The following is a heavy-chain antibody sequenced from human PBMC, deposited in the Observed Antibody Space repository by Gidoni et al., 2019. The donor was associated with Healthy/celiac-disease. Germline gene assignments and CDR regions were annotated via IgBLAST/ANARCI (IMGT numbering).Heavy chain of an antibody. V-gene: IGHV3-30-3*01. J-gene: IGHJ4*02. Sequence: FTFSSYAMHWVRQAPGKGLEWVAVISYDGSNKYYADSVKGRFTISRDNSKNTLYLQMNSLRAEDTAVYYCARARPGIANYIVVVPAAKFDYWGQGTLVTVSS. CDR2: ISYDGSNK. CDR1: FTFSSYA. CDR3: ARARPGIANYIVVVPAAKFDY. D-gene: IGHD2-2*01.